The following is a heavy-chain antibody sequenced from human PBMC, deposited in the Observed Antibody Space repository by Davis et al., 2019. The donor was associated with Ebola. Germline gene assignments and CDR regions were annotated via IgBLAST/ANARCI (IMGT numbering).Heavy chain of an antibody. D-gene: IGHD5-24*01. CDR3: VRGVFVNGYMG. CDR2: TYYRSKWYY. Sequence: LRLSCVISGDSVSSNSAAWNWIRQSPSRGLEWLGRTYYRSKWYYEYAASVQSRIIINPDTSRNQFSLHLNFVTPEDTAVYYCVRGVFVNGYMGWGQGTLVTVSS. CDR1: GDSVSSNSAA. J-gene: IGHJ4*02. V-gene: IGHV6-1*01.